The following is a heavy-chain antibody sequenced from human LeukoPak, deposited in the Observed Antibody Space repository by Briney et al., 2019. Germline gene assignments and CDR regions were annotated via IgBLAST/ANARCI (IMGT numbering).Heavy chain of an antibody. Sequence: AASVTVSCKASGYTFTGYYMHWVRQAPGQGLEWMGWINPNSGGTNYAQKFQGRVTMTRDTSISTAYMELSRLRSDDTAVYYCARVGPRSGYCSGGSCHTTLDYWGQGTLVTVSS. CDR1: GYTFTGYY. J-gene: IGHJ4*02. D-gene: IGHD2-15*01. CDR2: INPNSGGT. V-gene: IGHV1-2*02. CDR3: ARVGPRSGYCSGGSCHTTLDY.